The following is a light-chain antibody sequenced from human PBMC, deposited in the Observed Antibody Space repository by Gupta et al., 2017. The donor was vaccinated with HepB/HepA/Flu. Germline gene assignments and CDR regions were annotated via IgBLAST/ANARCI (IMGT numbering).Light chain of an antibody. V-gene: IGLV3-21*03. Sequence: SHVPNPPPPVSGAPGKAAGTYRGGRNSGSVSVHWYQQKPGPAPVLVLYDDSVRPSGVPERFSGSNSGNTATLTISKVEAGDEADYYCQVWDTSSDPVVFGGGTKLTVL. CDR2: DDS. CDR3: QVWDTSSDPVV. J-gene: IGLJ2*01. CDR1: NSGSVS.